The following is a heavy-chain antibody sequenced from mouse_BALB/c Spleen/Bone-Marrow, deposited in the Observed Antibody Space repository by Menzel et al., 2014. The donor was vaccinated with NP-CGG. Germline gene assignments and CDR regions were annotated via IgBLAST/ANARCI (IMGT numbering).Heavy chain of an antibody. V-gene: IGHV1S34*01. D-gene: IGHD2-1*01. J-gene: IGHJ4*01. CDR2: ISCYNGAT. CDR1: GYSFTGYY. CDR3: ARSGGNYDAMDY. Sequence: LVKTGASVKISCKASGYSFTGYYMHWVKQSHGESLEWIGYISCYNGATSYNQKFKGKATFTVDTSSSTAYMQFNSLTSEDSAVYYCARSGGNYDAMDYWGQGTSVTVSS.